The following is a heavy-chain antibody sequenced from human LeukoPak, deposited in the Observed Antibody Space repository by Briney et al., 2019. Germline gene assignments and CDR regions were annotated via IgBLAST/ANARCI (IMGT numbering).Heavy chain of an antibody. D-gene: IGHD3-22*01. CDR2: ISGSGDST. CDR3: ANSEMQITMIPKGWDY. J-gene: IGHJ4*02. CDR1: GFTFSSFA. Sequence: GGSLRLSCAASGFTFSSFAMSWVRQAPGKGLERVSTISGSGDSTYYADSVKGRFTISRDNSKNTLFLQMNSLRAEDTAVYYCANSEMQITMIPKGWDYWGQGTLVTVSS. V-gene: IGHV3-23*01.